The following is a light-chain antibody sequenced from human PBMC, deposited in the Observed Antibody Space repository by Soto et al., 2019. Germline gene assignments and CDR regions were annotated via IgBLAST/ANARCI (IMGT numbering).Light chain of an antibody. CDR2: SAS. CDR3: LQFNGYPRT. J-gene: IGKJ1*01. CDR1: QGIRND. V-gene: IGKV1-17*01. Sequence: DIPLTQSPSSLSASVGDTVTISCRASQGIRNDLACYQQKPGKAAKGLIYSASTLHSGVPSRFSGSGSGTDFTLTISSLQPEDFATYYCLQFNGYPRTFGQGTKVDIK.